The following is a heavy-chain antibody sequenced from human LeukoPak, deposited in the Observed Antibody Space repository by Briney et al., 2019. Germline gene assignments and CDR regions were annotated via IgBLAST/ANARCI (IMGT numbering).Heavy chain of an antibody. CDR1: GFTFSSYG. J-gene: IGHJ4*02. CDR3: AKGGYYYDSSGYYYGDHREFDY. CDR2: IRYDGSNK. D-gene: IGHD3-22*01. Sequence: GGSLRLSCAASGFTFSSYGMHWVRQAPGKGLEWVAFIRYDGSNKYYADSVKGRFTISRDNSKNTLYLQMNSLRAEDTAVYYCAKGGYYYDSSGYYYGDHREFDYWGQGTLVTVSS. V-gene: IGHV3-30*02.